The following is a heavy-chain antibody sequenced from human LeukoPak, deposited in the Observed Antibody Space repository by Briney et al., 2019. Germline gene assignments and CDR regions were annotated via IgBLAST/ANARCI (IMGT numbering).Heavy chain of an antibody. CDR1: GGTFNNYA. J-gene: IGHJ4*02. D-gene: IGHD3-10*01. V-gene: IGHV1-69*04. Sequence: SVKVSCKASGGTFNNYAINWVRQAPGQGLEWMGRIIPILGVPDYAQRFQGRVTITADISTTTAYMELSSLRSEDTAVYYCARGRYYGLGTYYLDAAYWGQGTLVTVSS. CDR2: IIPILGVP. CDR3: ARGRYYGLGTYYLDAAY.